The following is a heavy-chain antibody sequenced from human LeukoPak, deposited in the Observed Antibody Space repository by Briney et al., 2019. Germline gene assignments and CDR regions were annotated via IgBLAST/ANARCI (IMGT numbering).Heavy chain of an antibody. Sequence: ASVKVSCKASGYAFTSYDIHWVRQATGQGLEWMGWMNPNSGNTNYAQKFQGRVTMTRNTSISTAYMELNSLRSEDTAVYYCAKVGRHGVHFDYWGQGTLVTVSS. CDR3: AKVGRHGVHFDY. CDR1: GYAFTSYD. J-gene: IGHJ4*02. V-gene: IGHV1-8*01. D-gene: IGHD4-17*01. CDR2: MNPNSGNT.